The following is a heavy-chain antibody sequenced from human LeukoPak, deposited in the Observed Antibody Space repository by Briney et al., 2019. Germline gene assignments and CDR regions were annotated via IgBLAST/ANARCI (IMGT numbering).Heavy chain of an antibody. Sequence: ASVKVSRKVSGYTLTELSMHWVRQAPGKGLEWVGGFDTEDGETIYAQKFQGRVTMTEDTATDTDYMELSSLRSEDTAVYYCATCRDLRWCYAFDSWGQGTMVTVSA. CDR1: GYTLTELS. CDR3: ATCRDLRWCYAFDS. D-gene: IGHD4-23*01. V-gene: IGHV1-24*01. CDR2: FDTEDGET. J-gene: IGHJ3*02.